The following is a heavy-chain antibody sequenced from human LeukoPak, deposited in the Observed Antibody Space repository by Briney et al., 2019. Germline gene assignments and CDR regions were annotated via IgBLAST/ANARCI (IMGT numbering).Heavy chain of an antibody. CDR1: GLTFSDYW. CDR3: AKDIYNWGSDY. V-gene: IGHV3-23*01. J-gene: IGHJ4*02. Sequence: GGSLRLSCAASGLTFSDYWMSWVRQAPRGGLEWVSGIDKIGERTYYADSVKGRFTISRDNSENTLYLQISGLKAEDTAIYYCAKDIYNWGSDYWGQGTLVTVSS. CDR2: IDKIGERT. D-gene: IGHD1-1*01.